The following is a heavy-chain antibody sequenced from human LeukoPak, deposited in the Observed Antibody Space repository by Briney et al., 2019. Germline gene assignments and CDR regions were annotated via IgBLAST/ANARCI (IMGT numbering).Heavy chain of an antibody. V-gene: IGHV4-34*01. CDR1: GGSFSGYY. J-gene: IGHJ5*02. Sequence: SETLSLTCAVYGGSFSGYYWSWIRQPPGKELEWIGEINHSGSTNYNPSLKSRVTISVDTSKNQFSLKLSSVTAADTAVYYCAPGGGITGTTLCFDPWGKETRVTAPS. CDR3: APGGGITGTTLCFDP. D-gene: IGHD1-7*01. CDR2: INHSGST.